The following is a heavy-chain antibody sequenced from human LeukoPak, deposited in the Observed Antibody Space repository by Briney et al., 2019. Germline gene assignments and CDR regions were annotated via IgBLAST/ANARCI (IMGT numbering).Heavy chain of an antibody. V-gene: IGHV3-23*01. CDR3: VRPARTYGDYGPGWGGYFDY. D-gene: IGHD4-17*01. Sequence: GGSLRLSCAASGFTFSSYAMNWVRQAPGKGLEWVSAITGSGGRTYYADSVKGRFTISRDNSKNTLYLQMNSLRAEDTAVYYCVRPARTYGDYGPGWGGYFDYWGQGTLVTVSS. CDR2: ITGSGGRT. J-gene: IGHJ4*02. CDR1: GFTFSSYA.